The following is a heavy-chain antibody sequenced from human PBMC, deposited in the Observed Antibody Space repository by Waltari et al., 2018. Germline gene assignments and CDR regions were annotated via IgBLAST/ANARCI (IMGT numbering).Heavy chain of an antibody. V-gene: IGHV3-72*01. Sequence: EVQLVESGGGLVQPGGSLRLSCAASGFTFSDHYMDWVRQAPGKGLEWVGRIRLKGNSYTTEYAASVRGRFTISRDDSDNSLYLQMNSLKTEDTALYYCTRPTVNTWGGGFDYWGQGTLVTVSS. CDR2: IRLKGNSYTT. CDR1: GFTFSDHY. D-gene: IGHD4-4*01. J-gene: IGHJ4*02. CDR3: TRPTVNTWGGGFDY.